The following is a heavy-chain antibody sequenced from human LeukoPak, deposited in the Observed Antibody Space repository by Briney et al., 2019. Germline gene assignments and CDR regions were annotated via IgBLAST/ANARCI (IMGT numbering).Heavy chain of an antibody. Sequence: TGGSLRLSCPASGFTFSDYWMHWARQAPGKGLEWVSYISSSSSYTNYADSVKGRFTISRDNAKSSLYLQMNSLRAEDTAVYYCARVDPGYYYYYGMDVWGQETTVTVSS. D-gene: IGHD3/OR15-3a*01. V-gene: IGHV3-11*06. J-gene: IGHJ6*02. CDR1: GFTFSDYW. CDR2: ISSSSSYT. CDR3: ARVDPGYYYYYGMDV.